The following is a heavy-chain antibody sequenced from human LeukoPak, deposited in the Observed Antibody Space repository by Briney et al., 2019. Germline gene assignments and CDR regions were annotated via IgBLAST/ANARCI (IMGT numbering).Heavy chain of an antibody. Sequence: PGGSLRLSRAALGLILSTYALSWVRAAPAGGTEWVTSIRGGGETCYADSVKGRCTLSRDDSRNTVYLQLNNLSVEDTAVYYWAKANWVSNADAVWWGQGTLVTVSS. J-gene: IGHJ4*02. D-gene: IGHD2-2*01. CDR3: AKANWVSNADAVW. V-gene: IGHV3-23*01. CDR1: GLILSTYA. CDR2: IRGGGET.